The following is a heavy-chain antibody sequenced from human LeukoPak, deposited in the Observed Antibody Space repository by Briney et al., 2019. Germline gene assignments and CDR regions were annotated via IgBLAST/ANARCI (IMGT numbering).Heavy chain of an antibody. V-gene: IGHV1-69*05. D-gene: IGHD2-2*02. J-gene: IGHJ3*02. CDR1: GGTFSSYA. CDR3: ASPGVDCSSTSCYNDAFDI. CDR2: IIPIFGTA. Sequence: SVKVSRKASGGTFSSYAISWVRQAPGQGLEWMGGIIPIFGTANYAQKFQGRVTITTDESTSTAYMELSSLRSEDTAVYYCASPGVDCSSTSCYNDAFDIWGQGTMVTVSS.